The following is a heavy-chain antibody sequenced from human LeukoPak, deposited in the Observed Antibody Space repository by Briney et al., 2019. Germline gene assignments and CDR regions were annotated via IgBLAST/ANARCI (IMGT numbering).Heavy chain of an antibody. V-gene: IGHV1-69*01. CDR3: ARSRPYCGGDCYSARGYWYFDL. CDR1: GGTFSSYA. CDR2: IIPIFGTA. J-gene: IGHJ2*01. Sequence: SVKVSCKASGGTFSSYAISWVRQAPGQGLEWMGGIIPIFGTANYAQKFQGRVTITADESTSTAYMELSSLRSEDTAVYYCARSRPYCGGDCYSARGYWYFDLWGRGTLVTASS. D-gene: IGHD2-21*02.